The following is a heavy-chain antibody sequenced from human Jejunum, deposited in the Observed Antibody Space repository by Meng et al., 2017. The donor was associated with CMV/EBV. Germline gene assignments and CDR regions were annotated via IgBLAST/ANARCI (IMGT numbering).Heavy chain of an antibody. J-gene: IGHJ4*02. V-gene: IGHV4-34*01. D-gene: IGHD2-2*01. Sequence: CGSFSGYYWSWIRQSPGQGLEWIGQINHSGSASYNPSLRRRVTISEDTSKNQFSLRLTSVTAADTAIYYCARKYCGSSNCYPFDYWGQGELVTVSS. CDR3: ARKYCGSSNCYPFDY. CDR1: CGSFSGYY. CDR2: INHSGSA.